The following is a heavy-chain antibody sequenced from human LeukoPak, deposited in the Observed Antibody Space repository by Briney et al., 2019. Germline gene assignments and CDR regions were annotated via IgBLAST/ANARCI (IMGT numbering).Heavy chain of an antibody. J-gene: IGHJ5*02. CDR3: AREYVKDTVLLWFGESLTFDP. Sequence: GASVKVSCKASGYTFTSYGISWVRQAPGQGLEWMGWISAYNGNTNYAQKFQGRVTMTRDTSTSTVYMELSSLRSEDTAVYYCAREYVKDTVLLWFGESLTFDPWGQGTLVTVSS. CDR1: GYTFTSYG. D-gene: IGHD3-10*01. V-gene: IGHV1-18*01. CDR2: ISAYNGNT.